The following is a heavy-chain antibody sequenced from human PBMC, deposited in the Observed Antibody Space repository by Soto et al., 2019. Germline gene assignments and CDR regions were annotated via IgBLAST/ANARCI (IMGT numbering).Heavy chain of an antibody. D-gene: IGHD3-3*01. J-gene: IGHJ3*02. CDR3: ARDMVHYDFWSVGAFDI. CDR2: IYYSGST. Sequence: PSETLSLTCTVSGGSISSYYWSWIRQPPGKGLEWIGYIYYSGSTNYNPSLKSRVTISVDTSKNQFSLKLSSVTAADTAVYYCARDMVHYDFWSVGAFDICGQGTMVTVSS. CDR1: GGSISSYY. V-gene: IGHV4-59*01.